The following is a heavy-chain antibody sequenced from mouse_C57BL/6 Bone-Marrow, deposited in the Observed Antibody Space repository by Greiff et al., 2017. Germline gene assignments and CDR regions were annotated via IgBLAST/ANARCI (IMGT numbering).Heavy chain of an antibody. Sequence: QVQLQQSGPGLVQPSQSLSITCTVSGFSLTSYGVHWVRQSPGKGLEWLGVIWRGGSTDYNEAFMSRLSITKDNSKSPVFFKMNSLQADDTAIYYCAKKGDMDYWGQGTSVTVSS. CDR1: GFSLTSYG. CDR2: IWRGGST. V-gene: IGHV2-5*01. CDR3: AKKGDMDY. J-gene: IGHJ4*01.